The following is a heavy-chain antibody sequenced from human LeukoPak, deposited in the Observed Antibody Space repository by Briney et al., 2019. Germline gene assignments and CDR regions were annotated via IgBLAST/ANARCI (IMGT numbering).Heavy chain of an antibody. Sequence: GGSLRLSCRVSGFTFISHAMSWVRQAPGKGLEWVSSNDSSSSYIYYADSVKGRFTISRANAKNSLFLQMNSLRAEDTAVYYCARGPHGGFVIIPTEFWGQGTLVTVSS. D-gene: IGHD3-3*01. CDR1: GFTFISHA. V-gene: IGHV3-21*01. J-gene: IGHJ4*02. CDR2: NDSSSSYI. CDR3: ARGPHGGFVIIPTEF.